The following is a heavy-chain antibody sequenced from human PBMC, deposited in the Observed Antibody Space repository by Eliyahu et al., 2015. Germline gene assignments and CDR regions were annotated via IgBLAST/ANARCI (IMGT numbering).Heavy chain of an antibody. D-gene: IGHD6-6*01. CDR1: GFTFDDYA. CDR3: AKGGAARQDAFDI. V-gene: IGHV3-9*01. Sequence: EVQLVESGGGLVQPGRSLRLSXXASGFTFDDYAMHXGREVPGEGLEWVSGISWNSGSIGYADSVKGRFTISRDNAKNSLYLQMNSLRAEDTALYYCAKGGAARQDAFDIWGQGTMVTVSS. J-gene: IGHJ3*02. CDR2: ISWNSGSI.